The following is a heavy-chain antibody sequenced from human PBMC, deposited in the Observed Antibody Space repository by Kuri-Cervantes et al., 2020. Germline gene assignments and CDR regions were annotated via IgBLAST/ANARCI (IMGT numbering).Heavy chain of an antibody. D-gene: IGHD3-10*01. V-gene: IGHV3-7*01. CDR2: IKHDGSEK. J-gene: IGHJ5*02. CDR3: AREGMLWFGEQGWFDP. Sequence: GESLKISCAASGFTFNYYWMTWVRQAPGKGLEWVANIKHDGSEKYYVDPVKGRFTISRDNSKNTLYLQMNSLRAEDTAVYYCAREGMLWFGEQGWFDPWGQGTLVTVSS. CDR1: GFTFNYYW.